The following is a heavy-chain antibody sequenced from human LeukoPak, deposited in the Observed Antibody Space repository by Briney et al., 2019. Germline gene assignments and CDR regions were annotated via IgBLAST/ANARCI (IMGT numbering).Heavy chain of an antibody. V-gene: IGHV4-4*07. J-gene: IGHJ5*02. Sequence: SETLSLTCTVSGGSINNYYWSWIRQPAGKGLEWIGRIYTSGSTNYSPSLKSRVTISVDTSKNQFSLKLSSVTAADTAVYYCARGGTTVTPGLLWFDPWGQGTLVTVSS. D-gene: IGHD4-17*01. CDR3: ARGGTTVTPGLLWFDP. CDR1: GGSINNYY. CDR2: IYTSGST.